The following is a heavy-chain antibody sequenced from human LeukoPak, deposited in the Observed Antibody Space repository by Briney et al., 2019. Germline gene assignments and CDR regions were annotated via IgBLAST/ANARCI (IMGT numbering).Heavy chain of an antibody. CDR2: ISGSGGST. J-gene: IGHJ3*01. D-gene: IGHD2-15*01. Sequence: GGSLRLSCAASGFTFSSYAMSWVRQAPGKGLEWVSAISGSGGSTYYADSVKGRFTISRDNSKNTLYLQMNSLRAEDTAVYYCAKDQAPPLFSYLLLDWGQGTMVTVSS. V-gene: IGHV3-23*01. CDR3: AKDQAPPLFSYLLLD. CDR1: GFTFSSYA.